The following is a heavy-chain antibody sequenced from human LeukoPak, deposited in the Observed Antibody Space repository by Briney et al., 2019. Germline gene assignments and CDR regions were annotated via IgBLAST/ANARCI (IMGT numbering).Heavy chain of an antibody. Sequence: ASVKVSCKTSGYTFGRHYIHWVRQAPGQGLEWLGIINTSGATTRYGQNFKGRVTATRDTSTSTVYMEMSSLNSEDTAVYYCARGLESSGWYGMDVWGQGTTIIVPS. CDR1: GYTFGRHY. V-gene: IGHV1-46*01. CDR3: ARGLESSGWYGMDV. D-gene: IGHD6-19*01. CDR2: INTSGATT. J-gene: IGHJ6*02.